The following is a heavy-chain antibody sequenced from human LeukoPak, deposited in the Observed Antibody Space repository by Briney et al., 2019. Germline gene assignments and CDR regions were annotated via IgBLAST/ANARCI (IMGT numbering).Heavy chain of an antibody. CDR2: INSDGSST. D-gene: IGHD6-13*01. Sequence: WVRQAPGKGLVWVSGINSDGSSTNYADSVKGRFTISRDNAKNTLYLQMNSLRAEDTAVYYCARFLAAGTGNYWGQGTLVTVSS. J-gene: IGHJ4*02. CDR3: ARFLAAGTGNY. V-gene: IGHV3-74*01.